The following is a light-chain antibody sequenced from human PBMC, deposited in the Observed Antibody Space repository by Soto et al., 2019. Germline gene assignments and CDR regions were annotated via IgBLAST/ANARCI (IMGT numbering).Light chain of an antibody. CDR2: GAS. CDR1: QSFISSY. Sequence: EIVLTQSPGSLSLSPGERSTLSCRASQSFISSYLAWYQQKPGQAPRPLIYGASSRAIGIPDRFSGSGSGTDFTLTISRLYPEDFAMYYCQHYGSSPWTFGQGTKVEIK. CDR3: QHYGSSPWT. V-gene: IGKV3-20*01. J-gene: IGKJ1*01.